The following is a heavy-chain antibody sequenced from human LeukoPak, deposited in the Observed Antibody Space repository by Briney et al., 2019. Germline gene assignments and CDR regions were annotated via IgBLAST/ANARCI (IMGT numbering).Heavy chain of an antibody. Sequence: TGGSLRLSCAASEFTFSSHSMNWVRQAPGKGLEWVSSISRSGGSIYYADSLKGRFTISRDNAKNSLYLQMNSLRAEDTAVYFCARSLKASAALDVFDIWGQGTIVTVSS. J-gene: IGHJ3*02. CDR2: ISRSGGSI. CDR3: ARSLKASAALDVFDI. V-gene: IGHV3-21*01. CDR1: EFTFSSHS. D-gene: IGHD6-13*01.